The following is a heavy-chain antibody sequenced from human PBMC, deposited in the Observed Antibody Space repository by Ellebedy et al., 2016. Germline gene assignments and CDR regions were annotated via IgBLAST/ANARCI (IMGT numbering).Heavy chain of an antibody. Sequence: GESLKISXAASGFTFSSYSMNWVRQAPGKGLEWVSSISSSSSYIYYADSVKGRFTISRDNAKNSLYLQMHSLRADDTAVYYCARGVGGTSLNWFDPWGQGTLVTVSS. CDR3: ARGVGGTSLNWFDP. D-gene: IGHD3-16*01. J-gene: IGHJ5*02. CDR1: GFTFSSYS. CDR2: ISSSSSYI. V-gene: IGHV3-21*01.